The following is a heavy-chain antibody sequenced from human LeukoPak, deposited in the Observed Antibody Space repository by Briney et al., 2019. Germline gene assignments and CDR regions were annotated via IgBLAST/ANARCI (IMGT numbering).Heavy chain of an antibody. CDR3: ARVSPRGRSFDY. V-gene: IGHV4-34*01. CDR1: GGSFSGYY. Sequence: SETLSLTCAVYGGSFSGYYWSWIRQPPGKGLEWIGEINHSGSTNYNPSLKSRVTISVDTSKNQFSLKLSSVTAADTAVHYCARVSPRGRSFDYWGQGTLVTVSS. D-gene: IGHD2-15*01. CDR2: INHSGST. J-gene: IGHJ4*02.